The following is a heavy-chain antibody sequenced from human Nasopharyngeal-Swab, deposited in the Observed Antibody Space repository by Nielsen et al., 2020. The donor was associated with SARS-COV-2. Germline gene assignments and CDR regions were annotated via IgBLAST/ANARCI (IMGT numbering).Heavy chain of an antibody. V-gene: IGHV3-30*04. Sequence: GESLKISCAASGFTFSSYAMHWVRQAPGKGLAWVAVISYDGRNKYYADSVKGRFTISRDNSKNTLYLQMNSLRAEDTAVYYCARDESLIFYYYGSGSYYPLEYWGQGTLVTVSS. CDR3: ARDESLIFYYYGSGSYYPLEY. J-gene: IGHJ4*02. D-gene: IGHD3-10*01. CDR1: GFTFSSYA. CDR2: ISYDGRNK.